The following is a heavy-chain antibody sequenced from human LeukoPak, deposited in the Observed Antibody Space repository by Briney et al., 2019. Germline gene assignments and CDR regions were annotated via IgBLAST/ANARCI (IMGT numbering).Heavy chain of an antibody. CDR1: GFTFDDYA. CDR3: AKDWAYSSSYYIFDY. Sequence: GRSLRLSCAASGFTFDDYAMHWVRQPPGKGLEWVSGISWNSGSTTYADSVKGRFTISRDNAKSSLYLQMNSLRPEDTAFYYCAKDWAYSSSYYIFDYWGQGTLATVSS. CDR2: ISWNSGST. D-gene: IGHD1-26*01. J-gene: IGHJ4*02. V-gene: IGHV3-9*01.